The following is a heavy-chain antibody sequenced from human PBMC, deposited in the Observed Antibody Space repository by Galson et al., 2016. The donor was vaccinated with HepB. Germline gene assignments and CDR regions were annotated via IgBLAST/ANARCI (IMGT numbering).Heavy chain of an antibody. V-gene: IGHV1-2*02. CDR2: INPKNGAT. CDR3: VREAHGHSGF. CDR1: GYSFTTYF. J-gene: IGHJ4*02. D-gene: IGHD5-12*01. Sequence: SVKVSCKASGYSFTTYFIYWVRQAPGQGLEWMGWINPKNGATRYAQKFEDRVTMSRDTSTDTVYMELTSVTSDDTAVFYLVREAHGHSGFWGQGTLVTVSS.